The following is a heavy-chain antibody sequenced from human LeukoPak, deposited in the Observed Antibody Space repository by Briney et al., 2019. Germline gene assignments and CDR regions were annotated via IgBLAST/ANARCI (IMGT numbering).Heavy chain of an antibody. D-gene: IGHD1-1*01. J-gene: IGHJ6*02. CDR3: AKAEGTTLFYYGVDV. CDR1: KFTFGNYA. V-gene: IGHV3-23*01. CDR2: ISSGGGDT. Sequence: GGSLRLSCVASKFTFGNYAMNWVRQAPGKGLEWVSTISSGGGDTYYAGSVKGRFTISRDNSKNTLFLRMNSLRAEDTAVYYCAKAEGTTLFYYGVDVWGQGTTVTVSS.